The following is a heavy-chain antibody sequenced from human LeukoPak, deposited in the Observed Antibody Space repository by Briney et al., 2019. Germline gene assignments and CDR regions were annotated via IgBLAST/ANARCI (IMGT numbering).Heavy chain of an antibody. V-gene: IGHV4-38-2*01. CDR2: IYHSGST. CDR3: ARWTDYYYYYMDV. CDR1: GYSISSGYY. D-gene: IGHD3/OR15-3a*01. Sequence: PSETLSLTCAVSGYSISSGYYWGWIRQPPGKGLEWIGSIYHSGSTYYNPSLKSRVTISVDTSKNQFSLKLSSVTAADTALYYCARWTDYYYYYMDVWGKGTTVTVSS. J-gene: IGHJ6*03.